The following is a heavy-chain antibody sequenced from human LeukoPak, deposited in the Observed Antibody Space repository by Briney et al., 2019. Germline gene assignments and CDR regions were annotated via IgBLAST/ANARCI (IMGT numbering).Heavy chain of an antibody. CDR2: ISSSTNTI. V-gene: IGHV3-48*01. CDR3: ARDKLGDYEFDY. CDR1: GFTFTSYS. Sequence: GWSLRLSCAASGFTFTSYSMNWVRQAPGKGLEWISYISSSTNTIYHADSVQGRFTISRDNAKNSLYLQMNSLRAEDTAVYYCARDKLGDYEFDYWGQGTLVTVSS. J-gene: IGHJ4*02. D-gene: IGHD4-17*01.